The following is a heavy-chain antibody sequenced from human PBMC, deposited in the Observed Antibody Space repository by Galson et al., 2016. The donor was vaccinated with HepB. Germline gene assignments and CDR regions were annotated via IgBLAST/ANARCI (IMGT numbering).Heavy chain of an antibody. CDR1: GFTFSCYG. Sequence: SLRLSCAASGFTFSCYGMHWVSQAPGKGLEWVGVISYDGSNKFNEDSVEGLLTISRDNSKNTVDLQVFSLRAEDTAVYYCAKDLGTGGSRPRYYLYGMDVWGQGTTVTVSS. J-gene: IGHJ6*02. D-gene: IGHD3-10*01. CDR2: ISYDGSNK. V-gene: IGHV3-30*18. CDR3: AKDLGTGGSRPRYYLYGMDV.